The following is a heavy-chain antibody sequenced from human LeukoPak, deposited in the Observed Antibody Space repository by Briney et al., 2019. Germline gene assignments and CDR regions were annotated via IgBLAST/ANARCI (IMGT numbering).Heavy chain of an antibody. J-gene: IGHJ6*02. D-gene: IGHD6-13*01. V-gene: IGHV3-23*01. CDR1: GFTFSSYA. CDR3: AKGETGQHRRLDYYYYGMDV. Sequence: GGSLRLSCAATGFTFSSYAMSWVRQAPGKGLEWVSAISGSGGSTYYADSVKGRSTISRDNSKNTLYLQMNSLRAEDTAVYYCAKGETGQHRRLDYYYYGMDVWGQGTTVTVSS. CDR2: ISGSGGST.